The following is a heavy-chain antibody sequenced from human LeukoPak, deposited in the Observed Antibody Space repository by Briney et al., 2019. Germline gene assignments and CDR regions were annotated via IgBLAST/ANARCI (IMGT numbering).Heavy chain of an antibody. CDR2: IKQDGSEK. Sequence: PGGSPRLSCAASGFSVSDYWMTWVRQAPGKGLEWVANIKQDGSEKTYVDSVKGRFTISRDNAKNSLYLQMNSLRVEDTAMYCCVRDGGTDWYDPWGQGTLVTVFS. D-gene: IGHD3-16*01. V-gene: IGHV3-7*01. CDR1: GFSVSDYW. J-gene: IGHJ5*02. CDR3: VRDGGTDWYDP.